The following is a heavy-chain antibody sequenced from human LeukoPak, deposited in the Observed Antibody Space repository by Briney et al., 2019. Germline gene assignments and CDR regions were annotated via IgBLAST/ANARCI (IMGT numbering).Heavy chain of an antibody. Sequence: GGSLRLSCAASGFTFSSYEMNWVRQAPGKGLEWVSSITSSSRYIYYADSVKGRFTISRDNAKNSLYLQMNSLRAEDTAVYYCAKDVKRMGATVTTFFDYWGQGTLVTVSS. V-gene: IGHV3-21*01. CDR3: AKDVKRMGATVTTFFDY. CDR1: GFTFSSYE. D-gene: IGHD4-17*01. CDR2: ITSSSRYI. J-gene: IGHJ4*02.